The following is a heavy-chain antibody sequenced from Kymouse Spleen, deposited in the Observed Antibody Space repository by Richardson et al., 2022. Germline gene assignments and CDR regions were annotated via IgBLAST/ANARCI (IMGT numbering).Heavy chain of an antibody. J-gene: IGHJ4*02. D-gene: IGHD1-7*01. CDR3: AKECITGTTDY. Sequence: QVQLVESGGGVVQPGRSLRLSCAASGFTFSSYGMHWVRQAPGKGLEWVAVISYDGSNKYYADSVKGRFTISRDNSKNTLYLQMNSLRAEDTAVYYCAKECITGTTDYWGQGTLVTVSS. CDR1: GFTFSSYG. V-gene: IGHV3-30*18. CDR2: ISYDGSNK.